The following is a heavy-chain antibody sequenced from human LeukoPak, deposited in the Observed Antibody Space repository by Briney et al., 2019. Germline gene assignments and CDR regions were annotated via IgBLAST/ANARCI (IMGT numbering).Heavy chain of an antibody. V-gene: IGHV3-21*01. CDR2: LNSPVGNI. J-gene: IGHJ4*02. Sequence: GGSLRLSCAAYGFTFSTYSMNWVSQDPGKGMEWVASLNSPVGNISYADSMTGRMTTSRDNAKNRLYVQMNRLRAEDTAVYYCATGSGLWSPDYWGQGTLVTVSS. CDR3: ATGSGLWSPDY. D-gene: IGHD5-18*01. CDR1: GFTFSTYS.